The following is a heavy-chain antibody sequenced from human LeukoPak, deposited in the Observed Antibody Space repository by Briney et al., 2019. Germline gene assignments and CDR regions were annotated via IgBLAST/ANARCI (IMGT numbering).Heavy chain of an antibody. D-gene: IGHD1-26*01. CDR3: AKDGHVDPTTRGYYGMDV. J-gene: IGHJ6*02. CDR1: GFTFSSYA. V-gene: IGHV3-23*01. Sequence: GGSLRLSCAASGFTFSSYAMSWVRQAPGKGLEWVSAISGSGGSTYYADSVKGRFTISRDNSENTLYLQMNSLRAEDTAVYYCAKDGHVDPTTRGYYGMDVWGQGTTVTGSS. CDR2: ISGSGGST.